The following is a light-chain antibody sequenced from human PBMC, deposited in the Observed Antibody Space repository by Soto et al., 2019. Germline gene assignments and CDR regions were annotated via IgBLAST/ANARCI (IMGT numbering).Light chain of an antibody. J-gene: IGKJ1*01. CDR1: QSVSSSY. V-gene: IGKV3-20*01. CDR2: GAS. Sequence: EIVMTQSPATLSVSPGGRGTLSCRASQSVSSSYLAWYQQKPGQAPRLLIYGASSRATGIPDRFSGSGSGTDFTLTISRLETEDFAVYYCQQYGSSPRTFGQGTKVDIK. CDR3: QQYGSSPRT.